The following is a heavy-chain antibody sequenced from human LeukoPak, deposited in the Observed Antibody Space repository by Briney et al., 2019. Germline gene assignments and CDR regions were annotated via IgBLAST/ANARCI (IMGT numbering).Heavy chain of an antibody. CDR2: IYYSGST. Sequence: SETLSLTCTVSGGSISSYYWSWIRQPPGKGPEWIGYIYYSGSTNYNPSLKSRVTISVDTSKNQFSLKLSSVTTADTAVYYCARHRPTVVTLDCWGQGTLVTVSS. V-gene: IGHV4-59*08. CDR3: ARHRPTVVTLDC. J-gene: IGHJ4*02. D-gene: IGHD4-23*01. CDR1: GGSISSYY.